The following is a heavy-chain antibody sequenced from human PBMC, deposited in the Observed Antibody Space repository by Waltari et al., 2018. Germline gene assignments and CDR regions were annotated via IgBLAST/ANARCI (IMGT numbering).Heavy chain of an antibody. D-gene: IGHD3-10*01. CDR1: GFMFSRYW. V-gene: IGHV3-7*01. CDR3: ARDGGASGSYDY. J-gene: IGHJ4*02. CDR2: IKEDVSAQ. Sequence: EVQLVESGGVLVQPGGSLRLSCEASGFMFSRYWMTWVRQDPGKGLGWVAKIKEDVSAQTYDDSVRGRFIISSDNAQNSLYLQMNYMRAEDTAVYYCARDGGASGSYDYWGQGTLVTVSS.